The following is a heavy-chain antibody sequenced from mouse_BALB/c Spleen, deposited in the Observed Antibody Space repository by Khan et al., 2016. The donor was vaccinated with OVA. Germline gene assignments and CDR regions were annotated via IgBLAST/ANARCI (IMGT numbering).Heavy chain of an antibody. CDR2: ISYSGST. Sequence: EVQLQESGPGLVKPSQSLSLTCTVTGYSITSDYAWNWIWQFPGNKLEWMGYISYSGSTNYNPSLKSRISITRVTSKNQFFLQLNSVTTEDTATYYWASARSRYNYAMDYWGQGTSVTVAS. CDR1: GYSITSDYA. CDR3: ASARSRYNYAMDY. V-gene: IGHV3-2*02. J-gene: IGHJ4*01. D-gene: IGHD1-1*01.